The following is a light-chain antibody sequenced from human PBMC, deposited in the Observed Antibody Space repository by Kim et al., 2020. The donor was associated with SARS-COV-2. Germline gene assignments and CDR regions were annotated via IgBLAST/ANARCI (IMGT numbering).Light chain of an antibody. V-gene: IGKV4-1*01. Sequence: DIVMTQSPVSLAVSLGEGATINCKSSQPLLYSSYNKTYLAWYQQKPGQPPHLLIYWTSTRHSGVPDRFSGSGSGTDFTLTITSLQAEDVAIYYCQQYYSTPWTFGQGTKVDIK. CDR3: QQYYSTPWT. J-gene: IGKJ1*01. CDR2: WTS. CDR1: QPLLYSSYNKTY.